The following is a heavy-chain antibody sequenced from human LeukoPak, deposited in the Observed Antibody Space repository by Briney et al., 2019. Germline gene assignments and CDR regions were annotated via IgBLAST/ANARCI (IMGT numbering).Heavy chain of an antibody. CDR2: INPSGGST. D-gene: IGHD6-13*01. V-gene: IGHV1-46*01. CDR1: GYTFSNYY. CDR3: ATFPERITSAAAGYFDY. J-gene: IGHJ4*02. Sequence: ASVKVSCKASGYTFSNYYMYWVRQAPGQGLEWMGLINPSGGSTNYAQKFQGRVTMTEDTSTDTAYMELSSLRSEDTAVYYCATFPERITSAAAGYFDYWGQGTLVTVSS.